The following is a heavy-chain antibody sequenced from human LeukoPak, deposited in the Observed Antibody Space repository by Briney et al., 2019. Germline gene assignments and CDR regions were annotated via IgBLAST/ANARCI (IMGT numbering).Heavy chain of an antibody. V-gene: IGHV1-18*01. Sequence: EASVKVPCKASGYTFTSYGISWVRQAPGQGLEWMGWLSAYNGNTNYAQKLQGRVTMTTDTSTSTAYMELRRVRSDDTAVYYCARGEESYYYGMDVWGQGTTVTVSS. D-gene: IGHD5-24*01. CDR1: GYTFTSYG. CDR3: ARGEESYYYGMDV. J-gene: IGHJ6*02. CDR2: LSAYNGNT.